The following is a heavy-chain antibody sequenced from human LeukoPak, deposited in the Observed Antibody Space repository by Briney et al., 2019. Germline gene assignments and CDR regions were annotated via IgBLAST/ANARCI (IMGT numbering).Heavy chain of an antibody. CDR2: ISGPAITP. Sequence: GGALRLSCAASGFTYSRFAMSGVRQAPGKGLEWVSTISGPAITPRYADSVKGRFTISRDNPNNTLYLHMNSLRVEDTALYYCAKGTGVVATIPDYWGQGTLVTVSS. CDR3: AKGTGVVATIPDY. D-gene: IGHD5-12*01. V-gene: IGHV3-23*01. J-gene: IGHJ4*02. CDR1: GFTYSRFA.